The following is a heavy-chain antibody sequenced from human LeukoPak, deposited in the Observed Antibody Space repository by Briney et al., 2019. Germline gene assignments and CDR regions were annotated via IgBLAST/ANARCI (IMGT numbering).Heavy chain of an antibody. V-gene: IGHV3-11*06. CDR3: ARARRWGLVATIGVGMDV. D-gene: IGHD5-12*01. J-gene: IGHJ6*04. CDR2: ISSSSSYT. CDR1: GFTFSDHY. Sequence: GGSLRLSCAASGFTFSDHYMSWIRQAPGKGLEWVSYISSSSSYTNYADSVKGRFTISRDNAKNSLYLQMNSLRAEDTAVYYCARARRWGLVATIGVGMDVWGKGTTVTVSS.